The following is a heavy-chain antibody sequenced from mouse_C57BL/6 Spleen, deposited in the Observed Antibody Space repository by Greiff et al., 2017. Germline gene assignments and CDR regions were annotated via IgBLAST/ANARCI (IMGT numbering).Heavy chain of an antibody. D-gene: IGHD3-2*02. V-gene: IGHV5-9*01. CDR1: GFTFSSYT. CDR3: ARQETAQARDYARDY. J-gene: IGHJ4*01. CDR2: ISGSGGNT. Sequence: EVKVVESGGGLVKPGGSLKLSCAASGFTFSSYTMSWVRQTPEKRLEWVATISGSGGNTYYPDSVKGRFTISRAHAKNTLYLQVSSLRSEDTALYYCARQETAQARDYARDYWGQGTSVTVSS.